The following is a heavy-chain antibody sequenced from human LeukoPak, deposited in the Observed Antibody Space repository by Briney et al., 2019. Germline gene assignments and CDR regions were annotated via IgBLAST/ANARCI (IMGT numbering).Heavy chain of an antibody. D-gene: IGHD3-16*02. CDR1: GGSFSGYY. Sequence: SEALSLTCAVYGGSFSGYYWSWIRQPSGKGLEWIGEINHSGSTNYNPSLKSRVTISVDTSKNQFSLKLSSVTAADTAVYYCARGYDYVWGSYRYTEALDYWGQGTLVTVSS. CDR2: INHSGST. J-gene: IGHJ4*02. V-gene: IGHV4-34*01. CDR3: ARGYDYVWGSYRYTEALDY.